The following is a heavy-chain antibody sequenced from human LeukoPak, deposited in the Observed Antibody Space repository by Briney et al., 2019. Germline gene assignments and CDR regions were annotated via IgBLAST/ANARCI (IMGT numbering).Heavy chain of an antibody. CDR3: ARDPYSSGPFDY. V-gene: IGHV3-20*04. Sequence: TGGSLRLCCAASGFTFDDYGMSWVRQAPGKGLDWVSGINWNGGSTGYADSVKGRFTISRDNAKNSLYLQMNSLRAEDTALYYCARDPYSSGPFDYWGQGTLVTVSS. D-gene: IGHD6-19*01. CDR1: GFTFDDYG. J-gene: IGHJ4*02. CDR2: INWNGGST.